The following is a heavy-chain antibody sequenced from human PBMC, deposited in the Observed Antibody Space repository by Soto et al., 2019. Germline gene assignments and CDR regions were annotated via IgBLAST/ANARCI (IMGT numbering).Heavy chain of an antibody. Sequence: SETLSLTCTVSGGSIRSGGYYWSWIRQHPGKGLEWIGYIYYSGSTYYNPSLKSRVTISVDTSKNQFSLKLSSVTAADTAVYYCARIYCSSTSCYGGAFDIWGQGTMVTVSS. J-gene: IGHJ3*02. CDR2: IYYSGST. D-gene: IGHD2-2*01. CDR3: ARIYCSSTSCYGGAFDI. V-gene: IGHV4-31*03. CDR1: GGSIRSGGYY.